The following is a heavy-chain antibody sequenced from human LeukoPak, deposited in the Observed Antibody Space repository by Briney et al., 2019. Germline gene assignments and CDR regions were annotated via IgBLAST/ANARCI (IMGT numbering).Heavy chain of an antibody. CDR1: GFTFSSYA. V-gene: IGHV3-23*01. CDR2: ISGSGGSA. CDR3: AKDPAFDGYNLELFD. J-gene: IGHJ4*02. D-gene: IGHD5-24*01. Sequence: GGSLRLSCAASGFTFSSYAMSWVRQAPGKGLEWVSAISGSGGSAHYADSVKGRFTISRDNSKNTLYLQMNSLRAEDTAVYYCAKDPAFDGYNLELFDWGQGTLVTVSS.